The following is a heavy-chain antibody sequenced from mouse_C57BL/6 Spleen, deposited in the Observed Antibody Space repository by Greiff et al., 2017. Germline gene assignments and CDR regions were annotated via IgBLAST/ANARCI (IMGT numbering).Heavy chain of an antibody. Sequence: QVQLQQSGAELVKPGASVKISCKASGYAFSSYWMNWVKQRPGKGLEWIGQIYPGDGDTNYNGKFKGKATLTADTSSSTAYMQLSSLTSEDSAVYFCARGYGSSYFFAYWGQGTMLTVSS. D-gene: IGHD1-1*01. CDR1: GYAFSSYW. J-gene: IGHJ2*01. V-gene: IGHV1-80*01. CDR3: ARGYGSSYFFAY. CDR2: IYPGDGDT.